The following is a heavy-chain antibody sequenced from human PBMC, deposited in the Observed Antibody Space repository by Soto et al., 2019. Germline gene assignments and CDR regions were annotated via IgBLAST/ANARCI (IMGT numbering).Heavy chain of an antibody. CDR2: IGDSGAST. CDR1: GFSFSSFA. V-gene: IGHV3-23*01. J-gene: IGHJ6*04. D-gene: IGHD1-26*01. CDR3: AKGVELDV. Sequence: EVLLLESGGGLVQPGGSLRLSCEASGFSFSSFAMNWVRQAPGKGLEWVSAIGDSGASTYYADSVKGRFTISRDNSRNTLYLQLNSLRAEDTAVYYCAKGVELDVWRNWTTVTVSS.